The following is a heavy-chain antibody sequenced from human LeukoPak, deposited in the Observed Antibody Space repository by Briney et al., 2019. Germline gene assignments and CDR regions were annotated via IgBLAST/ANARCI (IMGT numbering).Heavy chain of an antibody. CDR2: ISAYNGNT. V-gene: IGHV1-18*01. Sequence: ASVKVSCKASGYTFTSYGISWVRQAPGQGLEWVGWISAYNGNTSYAQKLQGRVTMTTDTSTSTAYMELRSLRSDDTAVCYCARVLFYYDSSGCHDYWGQGTLVTVSS. J-gene: IGHJ4*02. CDR3: ARVLFYYDSSGCHDY. D-gene: IGHD3-22*01. CDR1: GYTFTSYG.